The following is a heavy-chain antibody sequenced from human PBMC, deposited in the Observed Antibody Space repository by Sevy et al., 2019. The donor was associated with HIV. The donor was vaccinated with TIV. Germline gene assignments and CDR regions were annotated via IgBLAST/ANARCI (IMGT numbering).Heavy chain of an antibody. CDR3: GRVTDHFYGSGSYYSQYYFDY. CDR2: IIPIFGTA. J-gene: IGHJ4*02. Sequence: ASVKVSCKASGGTFSSYAISWVRQAPGQGLEWMGGIIPIFGTANYAQKFQGRVTITADESTITAYMELSSLRSEDTAVYYCGRVTDHFYGSGSYYSQYYFDYWGQGTLVTVSS. D-gene: IGHD3-10*01. V-gene: IGHV1-69*13. CDR1: GGTFSSYA.